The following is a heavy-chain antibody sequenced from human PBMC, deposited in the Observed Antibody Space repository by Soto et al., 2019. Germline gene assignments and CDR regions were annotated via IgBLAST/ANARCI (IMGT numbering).Heavy chain of an antibody. J-gene: IGHJ4*02. Sequence: SETLSLTCTVSGGSISGSSYFWGWIRQPPGKGLEWIGTIYYSGSTYYNPSLKSRVTISVDTSKNRFSLKLSSVTAADTAVYYCACRSWEDYWGQGNLVTVSS. D-gene: IGHD6-13*01. CDR2: IYYSGST. V-gene: IGHV4-39*01. CDR1: GGSISGSSYF. CDR3: ACRSWEDY.